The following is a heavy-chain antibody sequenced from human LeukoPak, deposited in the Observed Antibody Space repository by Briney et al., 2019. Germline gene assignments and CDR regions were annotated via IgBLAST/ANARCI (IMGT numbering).Heavy chain of an antibody. CDR1: GYTFTDYY. D-gene: IGHD6-19*01. V-gene: IGHV1-2*02. CDR2: INPNSGGT. Sequence: ASVKVSCKASGYTFTDYYIHWVRQAPGQGLELMGWINPNSGGTNCAQRLQGRVTITRDTSINTAYMELSSLTSDDTSVYYCARPGPVAGMPNAFDVWGQGTTVTVSS. CDR3: ARPGPVAGMPNAFDV. J-gene: IGHJ3*01.